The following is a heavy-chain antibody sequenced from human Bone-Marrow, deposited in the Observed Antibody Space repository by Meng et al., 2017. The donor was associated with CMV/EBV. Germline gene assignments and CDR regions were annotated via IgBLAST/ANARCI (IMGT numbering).Heavy chain of an antibody. J-gene: IGHJ6*02. CDR2: INPNSGGT. V-gene: IGHV1-2*02. D-gene: IGHD4-23*01. CDR3: ARVGDYGGNSFRHYYYYGMDV. CDR1: GYTFTGYY. Sequence: ASVKVSCKASGYTFTGYYMHWVRQAPGQGREWMGWINPNSGGTGYAQKFQGRVTMTRNTSISTAYMELSSLRSEDTAVYYCARVGDYGGNSFRHYYYYGMDVWGQGTLVTVSS.